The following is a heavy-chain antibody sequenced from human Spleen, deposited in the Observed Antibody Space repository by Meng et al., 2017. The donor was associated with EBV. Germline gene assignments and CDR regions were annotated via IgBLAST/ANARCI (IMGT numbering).Heavy chain of an antibody. D-gene: IGHD3-9*01. V-gene: IGHV7-4-1*02. CDR2: INTNTGNP. Sequence: QIRRLHSGSELKKPGASVKVACEASGYTFNDYAVNWVRQAPGQGLEWMGWINTNTGNPTYAQGFTGRFVFSLDPSVSTAYVQISSLKADDTAVYYCVRGYDTSTYGYWGQGTLVTVSS. CDR3: VRGYDTSTYGY. CDR1: GYTFNDYA. J-gene: IGHJ4*02.